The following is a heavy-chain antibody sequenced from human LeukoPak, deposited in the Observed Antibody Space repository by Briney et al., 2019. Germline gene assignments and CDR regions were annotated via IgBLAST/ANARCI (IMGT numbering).Heavy chain of an antibody. CDR1: GFTFSRYW. Sequence: GGSLRLSCAASGFTFSRYWMTWVRQAPGKGLEWVANIKQDGSEKYYVDSVKGRFTISRDNANNSLYLQMSSLRAEDTAVYYCARGYCSGGTCYLFDYWGQGTLVTVSS. J-gene: IGHJ4*02. CDR3: ARGYCSGGTCYLFDY. D-gene: IGHD2-15*01. V-gene: IGHV3-7*01. CDR2: IKQDGSEK.